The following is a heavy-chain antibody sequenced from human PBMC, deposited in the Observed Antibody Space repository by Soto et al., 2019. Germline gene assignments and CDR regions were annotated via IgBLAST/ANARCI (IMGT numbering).Heavy chain of an antibody. J-gene: IGHJ4*02. V-gene: IGHV1-18*01. Sequence: QVPLVQSGPEVKKPGASVRVSCKPSGYPFSNYVISWMRQAPGQGLERMGWVNIDKRNTKYAQKFQDRVNMTTDTSTSTVYLELRSLRSDGPALYYCARERGGYRYGAYWGQGTLVTVSS. CDR3: ARERGGYRYGAY. D-gene: IGHD5-18*01. CDR2: VNIDKRNT. CDR1: GYPFSNYV.